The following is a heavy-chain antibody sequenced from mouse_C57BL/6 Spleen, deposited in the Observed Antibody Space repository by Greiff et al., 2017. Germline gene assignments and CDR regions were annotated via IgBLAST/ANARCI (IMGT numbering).Heavy chain of an antibody. CDR1: GFTFSDYG. Sequence: EVKLVESGGGLVKPGGSLKLSCAASGFTFSDYGMHWVRQAPEKGLEWVAYISSGSSTIYYADTVKGRFTISRDNAKNTLFLQMTSLRSEDTAMYYCARGGDYGSIFDYWGQGTTLTVSS. V-gene: IGHV5-17*01. CDR2: ISSGSSTI. CDR3: ARGGDYGSIFDY. D-gene: IGHD1-1*01. J-gene: IGHJ2*01.